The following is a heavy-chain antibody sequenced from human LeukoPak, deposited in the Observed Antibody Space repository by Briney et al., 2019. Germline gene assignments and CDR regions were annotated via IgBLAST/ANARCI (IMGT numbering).Heavy chain of an antibody. V-gene: IGHV1-18*01. Sequence: ASVTVSCKASGYTFTSYGISWVRQAPGQGLEWMGWISAYNGNTNYAQKLQGRVTMTTDTSTSTAYMELRSLRSDDTAVYYCARDLTPIYYYYYGMDVWGQGTTVTVSS. CDR3: ARDLTPIYYYYYGMDV. CDR2: ISAYNGNT. D-gene: IGHD1-14*01. CDR1: GYTFTSYG. J-gene: IGHJ6*02.